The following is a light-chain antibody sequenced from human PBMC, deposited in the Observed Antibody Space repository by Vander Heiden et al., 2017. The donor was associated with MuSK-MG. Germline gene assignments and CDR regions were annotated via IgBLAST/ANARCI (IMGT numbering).Light chain of an antibody. CDR3: RQALQTPHT. CDR1: QSLLRSNGYNY. CDR2: LGS. Sequence: DIVMTQSPLSLPVTSAEMAPIPCTSGQSLLRSNGYNYFDWYLQKPGQSPQLLIYLGSNRASGVPDRVSGSGSGTDFTLKISSVEAEDVGVYYCRQALQTPHTFGQGTKLEIK. V-gene: IGKV2-28*01. J-gene: IGKJ2*01.